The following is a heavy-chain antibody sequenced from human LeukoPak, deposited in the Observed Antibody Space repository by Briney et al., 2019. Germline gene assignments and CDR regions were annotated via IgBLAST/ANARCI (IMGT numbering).Heavy chain of an antibody. CDR3: AKGVLGYCSGGSCYYYGMDV. J-gene: IGHJ6*02. V-gene: IGHV3-30*18. D-gene: IGHD2-15*01. Sequence: GGSLRLSCAASGXTFSSYGMHWVRQAPGKGLEWVAVISYDGSNKYYADSVKGRFTISRDNSKNTLYLQMNSLRAEDTAVYYCAKGVLGYCSGGSCYYYGMDVWGQGTTVTVSS. CDR2: ISYDGSNK. CDR1: GXTFSSYG.